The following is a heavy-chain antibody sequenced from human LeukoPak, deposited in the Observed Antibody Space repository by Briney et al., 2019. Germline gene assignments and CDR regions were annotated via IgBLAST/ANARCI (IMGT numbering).Heavy chain of an antibody. J-gene: IGHJ6*03. CDR3: ARVIAAENTKHPYYYYYYMDV. V-gene: IGHV3-48*03. CDR2: ISSSGSTI. CDR1: GFTFSSYA. D-gene: IGHD6-13*01. Sequence: GGSLRLSRAASGFTFSSYAMSWVRQAPGKGLEWVSYISSSGSTIYYADSVKGRFTISRDNAKNSLYLQMNSPRAEDTAVSYCARVIAAENTKHPYYYYYYMDVWGKGTTVTVSS.